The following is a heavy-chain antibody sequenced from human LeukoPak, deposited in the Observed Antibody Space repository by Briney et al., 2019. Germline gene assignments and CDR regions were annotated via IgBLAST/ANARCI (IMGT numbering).Heavy chain of an antibody. V-gene: IGHV3-74*01. CDR3: ARVAKYYYGSETYYFFEH. J-gene: IGHJ4*02. D-gene: IGHD3-10*01. Sequence: GGSLRLSCAASRFIVSNSWMHWVRQVPGKGLVWVSRIRSDGRDTSYADSVKGRFTISRDNAKNSLYLQMNSLRVEDTAVYYCARVAKYYYGSETYYFFEHWGQGTPVTASS. CDR2: IRSDGRDT. CDR1: RFIVSNSW.